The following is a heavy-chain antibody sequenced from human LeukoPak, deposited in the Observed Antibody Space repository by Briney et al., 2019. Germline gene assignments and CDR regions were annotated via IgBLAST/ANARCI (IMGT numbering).Heavy chain of an antibody. CDR1: GFTFSSYA. CDR3: ARDMAGRGGHYDSSGYYSMSGY. Sequence: PGGSLRLSCAASGFTFSSYAMSWVRQAPGKGLGWVSVIYSGGSTYYADSVKGRFTISRDNSKNTLYLQMNSLRAEDTAVYYCARDMAGRGGHYDSSGYYSMSGYWGQGTLVTVSS. CDR2: IYSGGST. D-gene: IGHD3-22*01. V-gene: IGHV3-66*02. J-gene: IGHJ4*02.